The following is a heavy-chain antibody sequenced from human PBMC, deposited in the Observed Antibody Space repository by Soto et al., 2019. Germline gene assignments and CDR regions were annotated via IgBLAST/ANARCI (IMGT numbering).Heavy chain of an antibody. V-gene: IGHV1-69*13. CDR1: GGTFSSYA. CDR3: AREGITMVRGVITPSFDY. D-gene: IGHD3-10*01. CDR2: IIPIFGIA. J-gene: IGHJ4*02. Sequence: GASVKVSCKASGGTFSSYAISWVRQAPGQGLEWMGGIIPIFGIANYAQKFQGRVTITADESTSTAYMELSSLRSEDTAVYYCAREGITMVRGVITPSFDYWGQGTLVTVSS.